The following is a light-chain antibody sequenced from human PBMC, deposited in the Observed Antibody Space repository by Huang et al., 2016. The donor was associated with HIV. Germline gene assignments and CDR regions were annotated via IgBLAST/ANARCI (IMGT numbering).Light chain of an antibody. CDR1: QNISNY. Sequence: DIEMTQSPPSLSASVGDRVTITFRASQNISNYLTWNQNKPGKGPKLKIYGASTLQSVVPSRFLGSGSGTHFTLTIPSLQPEDFAIYYCQQCSSTPLFTFGPGAKVDMK. CDR3: QQCSSTPLFT. J-gene: IGKJ3*01. CDR2: GAS. V-gene: IGKV1-39*01.